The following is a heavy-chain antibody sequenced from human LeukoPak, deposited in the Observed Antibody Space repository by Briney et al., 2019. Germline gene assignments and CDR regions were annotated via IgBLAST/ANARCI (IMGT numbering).Heavy chain of an antibody. J-gene: IGHJ4*02. CDR3: ASFEGYCSSTSCSNFDY. CDR2: ISSSSSYI. CDR1: GGSISSSN. D-gene: IGHD2-2*01. V-gene: IGHV3-21*01. Sequence: ETLSLTCAVSGGSISSSNWWSWVRQPPGKGLEWVSSISSSSSYIYYADSVKGRFTISRDNAKNSLYLQMNSLRAEDTAVYYCASFEGYCSSTSCSNFDYWGQGTLVTVSS.